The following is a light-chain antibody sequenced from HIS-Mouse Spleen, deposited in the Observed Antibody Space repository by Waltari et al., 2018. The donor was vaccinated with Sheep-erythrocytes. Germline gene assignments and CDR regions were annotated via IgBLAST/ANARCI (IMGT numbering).Light chain of an antibody. CDR3: AAWYDSLSGPV. CDR2: RNN. Sequence: QSVLTQPPSASGTPGQRVTISCSGSSSNIGSNYVYWYQQLPGTAPKLLIHRNNHRPSWVPDRFSGSKSAPSASLAISGLRSEDEADYYCAAWYDSLSGPVFGGGTKLTVL. CDR1: SSNIGSNY. J-gene: IGLJ3*02. V-gene: IGLV1-47*01.